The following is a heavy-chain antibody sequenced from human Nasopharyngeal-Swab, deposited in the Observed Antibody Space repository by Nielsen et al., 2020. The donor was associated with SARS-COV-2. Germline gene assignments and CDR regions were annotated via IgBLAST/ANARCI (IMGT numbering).Heavy chain of an antibody. D-gene: IGHD1-1*01. CDR1: GYTFNNYY. CDR3: ARGRDWNPPFFDH. J-gene: IGHJ5*02. CDR2: IIPVFGTA. Sequence: SVKVSCKASGYTFNNYYIHWVRQAPGQELEWMGGIIPVFGTANYAQKFQGRVTITADESTSTAYMQLNSLRSDDTAVYFCARGRDWNPPFFDHWGQGTLVTVSS. V-gene: IGHV1-69*13.